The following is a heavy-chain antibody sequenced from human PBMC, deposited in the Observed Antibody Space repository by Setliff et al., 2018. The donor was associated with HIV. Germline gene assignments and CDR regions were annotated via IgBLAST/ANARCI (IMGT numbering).Heavy chain of an antibody. V-gene: IGHV4-59*13. Sequence: LSLTCIVSGDSITTYYWSWIRQSPAKGLEWIGYIHSRGSTKYNPSLKSRVIISLDTSKSQFSLRLNSVTAADTAVYYCARGGVGAALVWFDPWGQGTPVTVSS. CDR3: ARGGVGAALVWFDP. CDR2: IHSRGST. J-gene: IGHJ5*02. CDR1: GDSITTYY. D-gene: IGHD1-26*01.